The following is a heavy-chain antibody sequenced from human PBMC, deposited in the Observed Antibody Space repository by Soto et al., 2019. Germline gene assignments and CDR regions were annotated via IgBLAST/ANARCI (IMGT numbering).Heavy chain of an antibody. CDR1: GYTFTGCY. J-gene: IGHJ6*02. V-gene: IGHV1-2*02. Sequence: ASVKVSCKASGYTFTGCYMHWVRRAPGQGLEWMGWINPNSGGTNYAQKFQGRVTMTRDTSISTAYMELSRLRSDDTAVYYCASLTTVTTTPYYYYGMDVWGQGTTVTVSS. CDR3: ASLTTVTTTPYYYYGMDV. D-gene: IGHD4-17*01. CDR2: INPNSGGT.